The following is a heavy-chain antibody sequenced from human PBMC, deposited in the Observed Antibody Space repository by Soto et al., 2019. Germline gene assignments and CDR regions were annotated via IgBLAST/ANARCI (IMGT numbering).Heavy chain of an antibody. CDR2: IYYSGST. Sequence: PSDTLSLTCTVSGGSTSSSSYYWGWIRQPPGKGLEWIGSIYYSGSTYYNPSLKSRVTISVDTSKNQFSLKLSSVTAADTAVYYCARLGGALRFPKDYYYYYYMDVWGKGTTVTVSS. J-gene: IGHJ6*03. CDR1: GGSTSSSSYY. V-gene: IGHV4-39*01. CDR3: ARLGGALRFPKDYYYYYYMDV. D-gene: IGHD3-3*01.